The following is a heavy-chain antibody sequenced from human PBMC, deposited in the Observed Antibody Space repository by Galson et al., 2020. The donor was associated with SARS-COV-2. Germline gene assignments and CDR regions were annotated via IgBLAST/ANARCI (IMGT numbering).Heavy chain of an antibody. CDR1: GYTLTELS. D-gene: IGHD6-19*01. CDR3: ATGYAVAGPGIDY. Sequence: GESLKISCKVSGYTLTELSMHWVRQAPGKGLEWMGGFDPEDGETIYAQKFQGRVTMTEDTSTDTAYMELSSLRSEDTAVYYCATGYAVAGPGIDYWGQGTLVTVSS. V-gene: IGHV1-24*01. J-gene: IGHJ4*02. CDR2: FDPEDGET.